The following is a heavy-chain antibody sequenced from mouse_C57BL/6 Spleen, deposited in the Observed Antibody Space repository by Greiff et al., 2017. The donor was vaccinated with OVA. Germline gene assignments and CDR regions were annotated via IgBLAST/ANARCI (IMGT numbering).Heavy chain of an antibody. Sequence: VQRVESGPGLVAPSQSLSITCTVSGFSLTSYGVSWVRQPPGKGLEWLGVIWGDGSTNYHSALISRLSISKDNSTRHVFLKLNSLQNDDTATYYCAEPTYCYGSSYWYFDVWGTGTTVTVSA. D-gene: IGHD1-1*01. J-gene: IGHJ1*03. CDR3: AEPTYCYGSSYWYFDV. V-gene: IGHV2-3*01. CDR2: IWGDGST. CDR1: GFSLTSYG.